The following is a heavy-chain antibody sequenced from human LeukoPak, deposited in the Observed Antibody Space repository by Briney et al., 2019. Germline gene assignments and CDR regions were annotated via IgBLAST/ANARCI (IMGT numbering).Heavy chain of an antibody. CDR2: ITGSGGTT. Sequence: GGSLRLSCAASGFTFSSYGMSWVRQAPGKGLEWVSAITGSGGTTYYADSLKGRFTISRDNAKNSLYLQMNSLRAEDTAVYYCVRVRYDSSGFYSIFDYWGQGTLVTVSS. D-gene: IGHD3-22*01. V-gene: IGHV3-23*01. CDR1: GFTFSSYG. J-gene: IGHJ4*02. CDR3: VRVRYDSSGFYSIFDY.